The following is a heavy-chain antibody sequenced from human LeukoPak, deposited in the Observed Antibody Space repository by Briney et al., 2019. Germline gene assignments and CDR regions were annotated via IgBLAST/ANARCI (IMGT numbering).Heavy chain of an antibody. Sequence: PGGSLRLSCAASGFTFSSYSMNWVRQAPGKGLEWVANIKQDGSEKYYVDSVKGRFTISRDNAKNSLYLQMNSLRAEDTAVYYCARFFDYWGQGTLVTVSS. CDR3: ARFFDY. CDR1: GFTFSSYS. CDR2: IKQDGSEK. V-gene: IGHV3-7*01. J-gene: IGHJ4*02.